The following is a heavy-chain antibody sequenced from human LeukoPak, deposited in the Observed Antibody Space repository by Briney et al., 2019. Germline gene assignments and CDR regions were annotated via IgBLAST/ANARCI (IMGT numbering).Heavy chain of an antibody. CDR2: ISGSGGST. CDR3: EKARSRRVMTFDI. V-gene: IGHV3-23*01. Sequence: AGSLRLSCAASGFTFSSYAMSWVRQAPGKGLEWVSAISGSGGSTYYADSVKGRFTISRDNSKNTLYLQMNSLRAEDTAVYYCEKARSRRVMTFDIWGQGTMVTVSS. J-gene: IGHJ3*02. D-gene: IGHD3-16*01. CDR1: GFTFSSYA.